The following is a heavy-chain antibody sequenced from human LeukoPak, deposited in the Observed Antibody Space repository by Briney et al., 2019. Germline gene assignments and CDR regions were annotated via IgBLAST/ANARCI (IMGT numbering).Heavy chain of an antibody. V-gene: IGHV3-66*01. J-gene: IGHJ1*01. D-gene: IGHD6-25*01. CDR3: ARDGYRSRGFQH. CDR2: IYSGGST. CDR1: GFTFSTYN. Sequence: GGSLRLSCAASGFTFSTYNMNWVRQAPGKGLEWVSVIYSGGSTYYADSVKGRFTISRDNSKNTLYLQMNSLRAEDTAVYYCARDGYRSRGFQHWGQGTLVTVSS.